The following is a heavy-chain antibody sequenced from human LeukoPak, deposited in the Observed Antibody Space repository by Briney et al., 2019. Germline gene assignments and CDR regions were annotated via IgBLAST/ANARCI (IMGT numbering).Heavy chain of an antibody. CDR3: AKDRNYDFWSGYSPIDY. Sequence: GGSLRLSCAASGFTFSSYGMHWVRQAPGKGLEWVAVISYDGSNKYYADSVKGRFTISRDNSKNTLYLQMNSLRAEDTAAYYCAKDRNYDFWSGYSPIDYWGQGTLVTVSS. D-gene: IGHD3-3*01. J-gene: IGHJ4*02. V-gene: IGHV3-30*18. CDR1: GFTFSSYG. CDR2: ISYDGSNK.